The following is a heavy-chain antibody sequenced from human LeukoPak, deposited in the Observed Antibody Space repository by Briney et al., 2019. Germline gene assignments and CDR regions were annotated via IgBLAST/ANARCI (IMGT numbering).Heavy chain of an antibody. D-gene: IGHD3-9*01. V-gene: IGHV3-73*01. CDR3: AKERFLVISHFDY. CDR2: IRSKTNNYAT. J-gene: IGHJ4*02. Sequence: GGSLRLSCAASGFTFSGSALHWVRQASGKGLEWIGRIRSKTNNYATTYAASVTGRFTISRDDAENTAYLQMNSLKTEDTAVYYCAKERFLVISHFDYWGQGTLVTVSS. CDR1: GFTFSGSA.